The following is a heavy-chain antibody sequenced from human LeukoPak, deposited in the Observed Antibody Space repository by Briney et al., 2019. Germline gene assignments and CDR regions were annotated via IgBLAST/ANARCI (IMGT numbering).Heavy chain of an antibody. CDR1: GYTFTVYF. Sequence: ASVKVSFKASGYTFTVYFIHWVRQAPGQGLEGMGWINPNSGGTNYAQKFQGRVTMTRDTSISTAYMELSRLRSDDTAVYYCARDERYDSSGYPFDYWGQGTLVTVSS. V-gene: IGHV1-2*02. CDR2: INPNSGGT. CDR3: ARDERYDSSGYPFDY. J-gene: IGHJ4*02. D-gene: IGHD3-22*01.